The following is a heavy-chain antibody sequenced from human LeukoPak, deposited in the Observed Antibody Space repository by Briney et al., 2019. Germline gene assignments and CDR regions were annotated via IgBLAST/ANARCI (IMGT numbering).Heavy chain of an antibody. V-gene: IGHV3-48*01. CDR1: GFTFSSYS. CDR3: ARDGYYDSSGYIDY. Sequence: PGGSLRLSCAASGFTFSSYSMNWVRQALGKGLEWVSYISSSSSTIYYADSVKGRFTISRDNAKNSLYLQMNSLRAEDTAVYYCARDGYYDSSGYIDYWGQGTLVTVSS. J-gene: IGHJ4*02. CDR2: ISSSSSTI. D-gene: IGHD3-22*01.